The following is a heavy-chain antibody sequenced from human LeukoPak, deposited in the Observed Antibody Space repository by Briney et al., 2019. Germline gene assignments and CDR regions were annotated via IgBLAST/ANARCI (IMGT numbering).Heavy chain of an antibody. Sequence: GASVKVSCKASGYTLTDYDINWVRQATGQGLEWMGWMNPNATNTGYAQTFYAQKFQGRVSMTRNTSINAAYRELSSLGPEDTAVYYCARNWDALDLWGQGTMVTVSS. J-gene: IGHJ3*01. V-gene: IGHV1-8*01. CDR2: MNPNATNT. CDR3: ARNWDALDL. CDR1: GYTLTDYD.